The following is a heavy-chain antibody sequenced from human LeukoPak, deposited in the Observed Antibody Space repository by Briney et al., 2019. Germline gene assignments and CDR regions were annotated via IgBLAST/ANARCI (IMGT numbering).Heavy chain of an antibody. V-gene: IGHV3-23*01. CDR1: GFTFSSYG. CDR3: AKDLAEDYYDSRHLGIFDY. D-gene: IGHD3-22*01. CDR2: ISGSGGST. Sequence: GGSLRLSCAASGFTFSSYGMSWVRQAPGKGLEWVSAISGSGGSTYYADSVKGRFTISRDDSKNTLYLQMNSLRAEDTAVYYCAKDLAEDYYDSRHLGIFDYWGQGTLVTVSS. J-gene: IGHJ4*02.